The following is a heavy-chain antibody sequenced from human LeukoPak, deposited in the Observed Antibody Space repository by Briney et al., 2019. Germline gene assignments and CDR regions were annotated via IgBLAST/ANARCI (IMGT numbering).Heavy chain of an antibody. D-gene: IGHD3-3*01. CDR3: VKGSNLESN. Sequence: AGGALRLSCAASGFTFSKFAMHWVRQAPGRGLEWVAVIWFDGSDKYYRESVKGRFTISRDNSKNTLYLQMNSLRVDDTAVYYCVKGSNLESNWGQGTLVTVSS. CDR2: IWFDGSDK. CDR1: GFTFSKFA. V-gene: IGHV3-33*06. J-gene: IGHJ4*02.